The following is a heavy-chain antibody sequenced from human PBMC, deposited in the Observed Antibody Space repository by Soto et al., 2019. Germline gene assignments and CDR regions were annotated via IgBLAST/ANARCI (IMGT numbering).Heavy chain of an antibody. J-gene: IGHJ1*01. Sequence: SETLSLTCTVSGGSISSYYWSWIRQPPGKGLEWIGYIYYSGSTNYNPSLKSRVTISVDTSKNQFSLKLSSVTAADTAVYYCARAYYDRSGYYPIVYWGQATLVTVFS. D-gene: IGHD3-22*01. CDR2: IYYSGST. CDR3: ARAYYDRSGYYPIVY. CDR1: GGSISSYY. V-gene: IGHV4-59*01.